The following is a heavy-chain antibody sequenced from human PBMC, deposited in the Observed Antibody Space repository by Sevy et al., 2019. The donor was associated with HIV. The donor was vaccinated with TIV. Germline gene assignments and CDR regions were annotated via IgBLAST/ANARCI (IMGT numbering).Heavy chain of an antibody. J-gene: IGHJ4*02. CDR3: AREGCTKPHDY. D-gene: IGHD2-8*01. V-gene: IGHV3-23*01. CDR1: GFTFSKYS. CDR2: LSFGCGEI. Sequence: GWSLRLSCAASGFTFSKYSMSWVRQPPGKGLEWVSTLSFGCGEINYADSVKGRFTISRDNSKSSVYLQMNNLRPEDTAGYYCAREGCTKPHDYWGQGTLVTVSS.